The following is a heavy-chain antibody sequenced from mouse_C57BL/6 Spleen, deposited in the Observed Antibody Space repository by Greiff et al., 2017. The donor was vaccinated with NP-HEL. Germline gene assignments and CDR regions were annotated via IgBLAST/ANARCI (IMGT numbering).Heavy chain of an antibody. CDR3: ARDYGLYFDY. J-gene: IGHJ2*01. D-gene: IGHD1-2*01. Sequence: VQLQQSGPELVKPGASVKISCKASGYAFSSSWMNWVKQRPGKGLEWIGRIYPGDGDTNYNGKFKGKATLTADKSSSTAYMQLSSLTSEDSAFYFCARDYGLYFDYWGQGTTLTVSS. CDR1: GYAFSSSW. CDR2: IYPGDGDT. V-gene: IGHV1-82*01.